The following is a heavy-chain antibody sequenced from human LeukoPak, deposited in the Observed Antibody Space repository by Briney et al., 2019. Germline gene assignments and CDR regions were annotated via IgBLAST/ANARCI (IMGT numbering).Heavy chain of an antibody. CDR3: ARVGYCSSTSCYAGALDY. V-gene: IGHV4-38-2*01. CDR2: IYHSGST. D-gene: IGHD2-2*03. Sequence: PSETLSLTCAASGYSISSCSYWGFLRQPPWMQLEWFESIYHSGSTYYNPSLKSRVTISVDTSKNQFSLKLSSVTAADTAVYYCARVGYCSSTSCYAGALDYWGQGTLVTVSS. J-gene: IGHJ4*02. CDR1: GYSISSCSY.